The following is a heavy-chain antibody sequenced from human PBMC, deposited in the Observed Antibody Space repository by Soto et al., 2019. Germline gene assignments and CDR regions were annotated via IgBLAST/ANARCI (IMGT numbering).Heavy chain of an antibody. V-gene: IGHV4-34*01. CDR1: GGSVNSGNYY. J-gene: IGHJ3*02. D-gene: IGHD1-1*01. Sequence: QVQLQQWGAGLLKPSETLSLTCAVFGGSVNSGNYYWSWIRQPPGKGLEWIGEMSHSGGTHFHPSPTRRVTISVDTSKNQFSLKMSAVTAASTALYYCARVERGTATTVVDAFDIWGPGTMVTVSS. CDR3: ARVERGTATTVVDAFDI. CDR2: MSHSGGT.